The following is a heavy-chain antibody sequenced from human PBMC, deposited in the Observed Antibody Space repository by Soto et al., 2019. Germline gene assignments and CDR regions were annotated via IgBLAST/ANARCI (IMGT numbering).Heavy chain of an antibody. CDR2: INPSGGST. CDR3: AKDRSIAVAGTYYYYMDV. J-gene: IGHJ6*03. D-gene: IGHD6-19*01. V-gene: IGHV1-46*01. CDR1: GYTFTSYY. Sequence: ASVKVSCKASGYTFTSYYMHWVRQAPGQGLEWMGIINPSGGSTSYAQKFQGRVTMTRDTSTSTVYMELSSLRSEDTAVYYCAKDRSIAVAGTYYYYMDVWGKGTTVTVSS.